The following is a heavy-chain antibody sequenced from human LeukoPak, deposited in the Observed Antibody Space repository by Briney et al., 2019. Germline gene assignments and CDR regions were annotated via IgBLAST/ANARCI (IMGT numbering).Heavy chain of an antibody. Sequence: PKASVNVSCKASGYTFTSYDFNWVRQATGQRPEWMGWMSPNSGDTGYAQKFQDRVTMTRNTSISTAYMELSSLRSDDTAVYYCARENYGMDVWGQGTTVTVSS. V-gene: IGHV1-8*01. J-gene: IGHJ6*02. D-gene: IGHD2/OR15-2a*01. CDR1: GYTFTSYD. CDR2: MSPNSGDT. CDR3: ARENYGMDV.